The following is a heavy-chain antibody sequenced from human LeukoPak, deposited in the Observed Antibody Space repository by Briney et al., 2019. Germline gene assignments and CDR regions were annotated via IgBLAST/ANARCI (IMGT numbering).Heavy chain of an antibody. V-gene: IGHV1-46*01. CDR1: GYTFTSYY. J-gene: IGHJ4*02. D-gene: IGHD3-10*01. Sequence: ASVKVSCKASGYTFTSYYMHWVRQAPGHGLEWMGIINPSGGSTSYAQKFQGRVTMSTDTSTSTVYMELSTLTAEDTAVYYCSRDRLGFGELHFDYWGQGTLVTVSS. CDR3: SRDRLGFGELHFDY. CDR2: INPSGGST.